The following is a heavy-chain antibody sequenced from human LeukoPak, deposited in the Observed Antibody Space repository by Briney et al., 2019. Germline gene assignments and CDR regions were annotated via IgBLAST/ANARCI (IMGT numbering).Heavy chain of an antibody. D-gene: IGHD6-13*01. J-gene: IGHJ4*02. CDR1: GIPFSDYY. Sequence: GGSLRLSCVVSGIPFSDYYMNWIRQAPGKGLEWISYISSSSSYTDYADSVKGRFTISRDNAKDALYLQMNSLRAEDTAVYYCAAGTAADFWGQGTLVTVSS. V-gene: IGHV3-11*03. CDR2: ISSSSSYT. CDR3: AAGTAADF.